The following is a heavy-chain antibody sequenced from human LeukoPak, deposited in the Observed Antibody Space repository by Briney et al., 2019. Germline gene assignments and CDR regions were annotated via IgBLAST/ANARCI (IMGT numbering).Heavy chain of an antibody. D-gene: IGHD3-9*01. CDR3: ARGTAYFDWLFDPQYFDY. J-gene: IGHJ4*02. V-gene: IGHV4-59*11. Sequence: SSETLSLTCTVSGGSLSSHYWSWIRQPPGKGLEWIGHIYYSGSTNYNPSLKGRVTISVDTSKIHFSLKLSSVTAADTAVYYCARGTAYFDWLFDPQYFDYWGQGTLVTVSS. CDR1: GGSLSSHY. CDR2: IYYSGST.